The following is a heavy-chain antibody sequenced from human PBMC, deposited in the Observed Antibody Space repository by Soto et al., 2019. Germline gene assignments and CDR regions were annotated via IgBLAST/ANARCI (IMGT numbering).Heavy chain of an antibody. V-gene: IGHV2-5*02. D-gene: IGHD2-2*01. CDR1: GFSLSTPDVG. CDR3: ASCMGGGASF. J-gene: IGHJ4*02. Sequence: QITLNESGPTLVKPTQTLTLTCTLSGFSLSTPDVGVGWIRQPPGDALEWLGVVYWDDSKTYSPSLESRLTITKDRSKNLVVLRMTQMDPVDTSTFYCASCMGGGASFWGQGTLVTVSS. CDR2: VYWDDSK.